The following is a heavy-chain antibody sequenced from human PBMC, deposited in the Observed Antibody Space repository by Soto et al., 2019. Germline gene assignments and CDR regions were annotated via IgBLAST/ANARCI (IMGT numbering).Heavy chain of an antibody. CDR2: IYPGDSDT. V-gene: IGHV5-51*01. CDR3: ARIARKIIGNITLPTSGYFEQ. J-gene: IGHJ4*02. D-gene: IGHD3-3*01. Sequence: VDSLKISCMTCGYSFTSNVIFFVVQKPGKGLECLGIIYPGDSDTRYSPSFQGQVSISADKSINTAYLQWSSLKASDTAMYYCARIARKIIGNITLPTSGYFEQWGQGTLVNV. CDR1: GYSFTSNV.